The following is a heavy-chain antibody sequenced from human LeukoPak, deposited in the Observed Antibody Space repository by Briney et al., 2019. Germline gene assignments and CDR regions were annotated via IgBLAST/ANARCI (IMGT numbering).Heavy chain of an antibody. Sequence: GGSLRLSCVASGFSLSGYWMYWVRQAPGKGLMYISRNNGDGSTTNYADVVKGRFTMSRDNVKNTLYLQTNSLRVEDTAVYYCARDPRNVGLAPWGQGTLVTVPS. J-gene: IGHJ5*02. D-gene: IGHD1-26*01. CDR2: NNGDGSTT. CDR1: GFSLSGYW. V-gene: IGHV3-74*01. CDR3: ARDPRNVGLAP.